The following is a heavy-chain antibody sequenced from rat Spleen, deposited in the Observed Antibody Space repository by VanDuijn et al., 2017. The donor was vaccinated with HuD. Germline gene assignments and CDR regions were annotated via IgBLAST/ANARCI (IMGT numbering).Heavy chain of an antibody. V-gene: IGHV2-15*01. CDR2: IWSGGRT. CDR3: ARSAKYSYDGSYYYVHFDY. Sequence: QVQLKESGPGLVQPSQTLSLTCTVSGFSLTSNSVSWVRQPPGKGLEWMGAIWSGGRTDYNSALKSRLSIIRDTSNNQILLKMNSLQTEDTAMYFCARSAKYSYDGSYYYVHFDYWGQGVMVTVSS. CDR1: GFSLTSNS. D-gene: IGHD1-12*02. J-gene: IGHJ2*01.